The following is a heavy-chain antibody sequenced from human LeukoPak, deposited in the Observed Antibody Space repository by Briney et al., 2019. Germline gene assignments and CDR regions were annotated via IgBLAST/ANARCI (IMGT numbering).Heavy chain of an antibody. V-gene: IGHV4-34*01. CDR3: ARVGYGSGSYVFD. D-gene: IGHD3-10*01. CDR1: GGSFSGYY. Sequence: SETLSLTCAVYGGSFSGYYWSWIRQPPGKGLEWIGEINHSGSTNYNPSLKSRVTISVDTSKNQFSLKLSSVTAADTAVYYCARVGYGSGSYVFDWGQGTLVTVSS. CDR2: INHSGST. J-gene: IGHJ4*02.